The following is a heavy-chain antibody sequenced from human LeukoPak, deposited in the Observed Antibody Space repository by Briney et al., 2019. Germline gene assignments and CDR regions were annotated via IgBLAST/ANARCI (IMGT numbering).Heavy chain of an antibody. V-gene: IGHV3-7*01. J-gene: IGHJ6*03. CDR2: IKQDRSAK. D-gene: IGHD3-10*01. CDR1: GFTSTNYM. Sequence: GGSLRFSCAAPGFTSTNYMMCGGRQAPGKGVELGANIKQDRSAKYNVDSVKGRFTTSRDSAKTSLYMQIRRLRAEKTAPYYCASVFYYGSRYYYKDVYGEGATVTTSS. CDR3: ASVFYYGSRYYYKDV.